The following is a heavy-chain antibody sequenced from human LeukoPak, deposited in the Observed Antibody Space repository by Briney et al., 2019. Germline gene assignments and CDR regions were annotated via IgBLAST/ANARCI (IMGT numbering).Heavy chain of an antibody. J-gene: IGHJ4*02. CDR2: IIPILGIA. V-gene: IGHV1-69*04. D-gene: IGHD3-22*01. CDR1: GGTFSSYA. CDR3: ARVVLDSVFSHYYFDY. Sequence: SVKVSCKASGGTFSSYAISWVRQAPGQGLEWMGRIIPILGIANYAQKFQGRVTITADKSTSTAYMELSSLRSEDTAVYYCARVVLDSVFSHYYFDYWGQGTLVTVSS.